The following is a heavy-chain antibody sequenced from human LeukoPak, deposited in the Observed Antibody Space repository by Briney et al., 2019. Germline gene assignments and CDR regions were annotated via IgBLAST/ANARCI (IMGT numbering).Heavy chain of an antibody. Sequence: ASVKVSCTASGYTFTSYGISWVRQAPGQGLEWMGWISAYNGNTNYAQKLQGRVTMTTDTSTSTAYMELRSLRSDDTAVYYCASQGLYYYDSSGYYYWGQGTLVAVSS. CDR2: ISAYNGNT. CDR1: GYTFTSYG. V-gene: IGHV1-18*01. CDR3: ASQGLYYYDSSGYYY. J-gene: IGHJ4*02. D-gene: IGHD3-22*01.